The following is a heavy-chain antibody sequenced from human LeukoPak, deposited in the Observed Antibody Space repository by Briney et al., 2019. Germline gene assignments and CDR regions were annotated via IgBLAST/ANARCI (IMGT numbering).Heavy chain of an antibody. CDR1: GDSVSGNSAA. Sequence: QTLSLTCAISGDSVSGNSAAWNWIRQSPSRGLEWLGRTYYRSKWYNDYAVSVKSRITINPDTSKNQFSLQLNSVTPEDTAVYYCARAQQWLVRGAFDIWGQGTMVTVSS. CDR3: ARAQQWLVRGAFDI. D-gene: IGHD6-19*01. J-gene: IGHJ3*02. CDR2: TYYRSKWYN. V-gene: IGHV6-1*01.